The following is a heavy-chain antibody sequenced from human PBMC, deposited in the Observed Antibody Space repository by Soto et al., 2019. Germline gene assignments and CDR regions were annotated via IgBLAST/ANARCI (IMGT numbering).Heavy chain of an antibody. CDR1: GGTFSSYP. Sequence: QVQLVQSGAEVKKPGSSVKVSCKASGGTFSSYPISWVRQAPGQGLEWMGRIIPILGIANYAQKFQGRVTITADKSTSTAYMELSSLRSEDTAVYYCAIRTGTTITDYWGQGTLVTVSS. D-gene: IGHD1-1*01. J-gene: IGHJ4*02. V-gene: IGHV1-69*02. CDR2: IIPILGIA. CDR3: AIRTGTTITDY.